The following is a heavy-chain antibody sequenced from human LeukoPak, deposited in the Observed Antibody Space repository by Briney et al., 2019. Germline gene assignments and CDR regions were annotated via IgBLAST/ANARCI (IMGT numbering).Heavy chain of an antibody. D-gene: IGHD6-19*01. Sequence: PGASLRLSCVASGFTFSGNAMSWVRQTPGKGLEWVSAISAGGDGTYYADSVKGRFTISRDNSKNTLYLQMNSLRAEDTAVYYCATSSSGGGLRWNWGQGTLVTVSS. J-gene: IGHJ4*02. CDR1: GFTFSGNA. V-gene: IGHV3-23*01. CDR3: ATSSSGGGLRWN. CDR2: ISAGGDGT.